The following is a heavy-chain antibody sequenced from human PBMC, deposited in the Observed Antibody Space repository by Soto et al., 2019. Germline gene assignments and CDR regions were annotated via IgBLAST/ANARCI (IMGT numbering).Heavy chain of an antibody. J-gene: IGHJ4*02. Sequence: GGSLRLSCAVSGFTFSSYAMTWVRQAPGRGLEWVSIISGSASHIDYADSVKGRFTISRDNSKNTLYLQMNSLRAEDTAVYYCARDRYGDPLWGQDDFDYWGQGTLVTVS. CDR3: ARDRYGDPLWGQDDFDY. CDR1: GFTFSSYA. V-gene: IGHV3-23*01. CDR2: ISGSASHI. D-gene: IGHD4-17*01.